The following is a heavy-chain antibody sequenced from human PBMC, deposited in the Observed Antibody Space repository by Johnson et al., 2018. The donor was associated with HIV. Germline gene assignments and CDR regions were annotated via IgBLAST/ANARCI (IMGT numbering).Heavy chain of an antibody. CDR2: ISGSGGST. J-gene: IGHJ3*02. Sequence: VQLVESGGGVVQPGRSLRLSCAACEFTFSRFAMHWVRQAPGKGLEWVSAISGSGGSTYYADSVKGRFTISRDNSKNTLYLQMNSLRAEDTAVYYCARGKKQWLDEDAFDIWGQGTMVTVSS. D-gene: IGHD6-19*01. V-gene: IGHV3-23*04. CDR3: ARGKKQWLDEDAFDI. CDR1: EFTFSRFA.